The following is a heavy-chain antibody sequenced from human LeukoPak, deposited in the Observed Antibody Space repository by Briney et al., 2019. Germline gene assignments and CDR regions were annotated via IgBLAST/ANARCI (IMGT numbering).Heavy chain of an antibody. CDR1: GGTFSSYA. CDR2: IIPIFGTA. CDR3: AREKMVRGESDLDY. D-gene: IGHD3-10*01. Sequence: SVKVSCKASGGTFSSYAISWVRQAPGQGLEWMGGIIPIFGTASYAQKFQGRVTMTRDMSTSTVYMELSSLRSEDTAVYYCAREKMVRGESDLDYWGQGTLVTVSS. V-gene: IGHV1-69*05. J-gene: IGHJ4*02.